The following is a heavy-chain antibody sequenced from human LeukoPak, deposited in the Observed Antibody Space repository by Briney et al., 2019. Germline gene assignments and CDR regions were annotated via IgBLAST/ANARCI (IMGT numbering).Heavy chain of an antibody. D-gene: IGHD3-3*01. V-gene: IGHV3-7*02. CDR2: IKDDGSEK. J-gene: IGHJ6*02. CDR3: ARRGITISGVLVYHYSGLDV. Sequence: GGTLRLSCAGSGFTFRSHWMNWVRQSPGKGLEWVASIKDDGSEKHFLDSMHRRFTISRDNANNSLYLQMSSLRAEDTAVYYCARRGITISGVLVYHYSGLDVWGQGTTVTVSS. CDR1: GFTFRSHW.